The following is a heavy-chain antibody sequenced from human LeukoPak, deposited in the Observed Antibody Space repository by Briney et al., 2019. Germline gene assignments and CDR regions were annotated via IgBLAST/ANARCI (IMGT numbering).Heavy chain of an antibody. V-gene: IGHV3-23*01. CDR3: AKSWYLIYHFDY. Sequence: GGSLRLSCAASGFTFNIYAMSWVRQAPGKGLEWVSTIRGSDGYTYYADSVKGRFTISRDNSKNTLYLQMNSLRAEDTAVYYCAKSWYLIYHFDYWGQGTLVTVSS. CDR1: GFTFNIYA. CDR2: IRGSDGYT. D-gene: IGHD6-13*01. J-gene: IGHJ4*02.